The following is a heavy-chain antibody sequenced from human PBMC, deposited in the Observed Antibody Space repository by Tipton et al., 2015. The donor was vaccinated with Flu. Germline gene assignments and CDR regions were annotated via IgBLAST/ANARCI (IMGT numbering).Heavy chain of an antibody. D-gene: IGHD4-17*01. CDR3: ARGSPKYSDTAAGDY. CDR2: MFYDGNT. Sequence: GLVKPSETLSLICKVSGGSLGSNDYYWAWIRQPPGKGLEWIGSMFYDGNTYYNESLSSRVSISMDISENHVSLYLRSVTAADTARYYCARGSPKYSDTAAGDYWGPGTLVTVSS. CDR1: GGSLGSNDYY. J-gene: IGHJ4*02. V-gene: IGHV4-39*02.